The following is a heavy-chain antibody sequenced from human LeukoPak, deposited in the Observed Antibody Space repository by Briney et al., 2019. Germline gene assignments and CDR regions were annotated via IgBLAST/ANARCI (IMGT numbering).Heavy chain of an antibody. CDR3: ARDDLTTVNGFYYYYGMDV. CDR1: GFTVSSNY. D-gene: IGHD4-11*01. CDR2: IHSGGST. Sequence: GGSLRLSCAASGFTVSSNYMSWVRQAPGKGLEWVSVIHSGGSTYYADSVKGRFTISRDNSKNTLYLQMNSLRAEDTAVYYCARDDLTTVNGFYYYYGMDVWGQGTTVTVSS. J-gene: IGHJ6*02. V-gene: IGHV3-66*01.